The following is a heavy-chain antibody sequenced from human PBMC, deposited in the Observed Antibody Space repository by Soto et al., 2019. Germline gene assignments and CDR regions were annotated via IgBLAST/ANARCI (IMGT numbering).Heavy chain of an antibody. J-gene: IGHJ4*02. CDR2: ISGSGGST. CDR3: AKQDGGELLLSPPTFDY. CDR1: GFTFSSYA. Sequence: EVQLLESGGGLVQPGGSLRLSCAASGFTFSSYAMSWVRQAPGKGLEWVSAISGSGGSTYYADSVKGRFTISRDNSKNTLYLQMNSLGAEDTAVYYCAKQDGGELLLSPPTFDYWGQGTLVTVSS. V-gene: IGHV3-23*01. D-gene: IGHD1-26*01.